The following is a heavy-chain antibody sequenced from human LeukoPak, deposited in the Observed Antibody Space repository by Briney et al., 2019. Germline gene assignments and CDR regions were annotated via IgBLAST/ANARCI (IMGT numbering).Heavy chain of an antibody. CDR2: IYYGRTT. Sequence: SETLPLTCTVSGDSISSSSHHWGWIRQSPGKGLEWIGSIYYGRTTYYNPSLNNRVSISVVTSKNQFSLQLNSMSAADTAVYYCARQLPGDWFDPWGQGTLVTVSS. J-gene: IGHJ5*02. CDR1: GDSISSSSHH. D-gene: IGHD1-14*01. CDR3: ARQLPGDWFDP. V-gene: IGHV4-39*01.